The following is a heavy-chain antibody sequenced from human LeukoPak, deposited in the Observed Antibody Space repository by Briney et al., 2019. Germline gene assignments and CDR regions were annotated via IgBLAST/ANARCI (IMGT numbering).Heavy chain of an antibody. CDR2: VSYAGISQ. CDR3: ARDAGYGYWVVDY. D-gene: IGHD5-18*01. CDR1: GFTFDDHA. V-gene: IGHV3-30-3*01. Sequence: GGFLRLSCAASGFTFDDHAMHWVRQAPGKGLEWVAVVSYAGISQYYPDSVKGRFTISRDNAKNSLYLQMNSLRPEDTAVYYCARDAGYGYWVVDYWGQGTLVTVSS. J-gene: IGHJ4*02.